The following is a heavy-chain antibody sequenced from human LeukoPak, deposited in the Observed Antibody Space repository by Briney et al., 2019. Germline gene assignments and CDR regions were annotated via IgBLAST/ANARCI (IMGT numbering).Heavy chain of an antibody. J-gene: IGHJ5*02. V-gene: IGHV1-69*01. D-gene: IGHD3-10*01. CDR2: IIPIFGTA. CDR3: ARGGEYYGSGSHYNVGWFDP. Sequence: SVKVSCKSSGGTFSSYAISWVRQAPGQGLEWMGGIIPIFGTANYAQKFQGRVTITADESTSTAYMEMSSLKSEDTAVYYCARGGEYYGSGSHYNVGWFDPWGQGTLVTVSS. CDR1: GGTFSSYA.